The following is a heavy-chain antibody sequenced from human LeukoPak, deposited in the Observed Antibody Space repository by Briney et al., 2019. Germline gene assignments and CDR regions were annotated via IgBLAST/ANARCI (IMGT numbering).Heavy chain of an antibody. CDR3: ARRRNVWGSYRPFDY. Sequence: PSETLSLTCAVYGGSFSGYYWSWIRQPPGKGLEWIGEINHSGSTNYNPSLESRVTISVDTSKNQFSLKLSSVTAADTAVYYCARRRNVWGSYRPFDYWGQGTLVTVSS. D-gene: IGHD3-16*02. J-gene: IGHJ4*02. CDR1: GGSFSGYY. CDR2: INHSGST. V-gene: IGHV4-34*01.